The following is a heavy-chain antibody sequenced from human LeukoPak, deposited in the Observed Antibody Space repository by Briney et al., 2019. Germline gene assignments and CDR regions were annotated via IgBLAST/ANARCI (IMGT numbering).Heavy chain of an antibody. CDR1: GFTFSDYY. CDR2: ISSSGSTI. CDR3: ARRPLDSAAAGTNYYYYYMDV. D-gene: IGHD6-13*01. J-gene: IGHJ6*03. V-gene: IGHV3-11*04. Sequence: GGSLRLSCAASGFTFSDYYMSWIRQAPGKGLEWVSYISSSGSTIYYADSVKGRFTISRDNAKNSLYLQMNSLRAEGTAVYYCARRPLDSAAAGTNYYYYYMDVWGKGTTVTVSS.